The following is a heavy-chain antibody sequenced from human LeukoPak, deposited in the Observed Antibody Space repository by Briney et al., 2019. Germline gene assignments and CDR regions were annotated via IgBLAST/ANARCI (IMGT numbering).Heavy chain of an antibody. CDR2: ISSSGSTI. CDR3: ARDNTAMVDDAFDI. J-gene: IGHJ3*02. D-gene: IGHD5-18*01. V-gene: IGHV3-11*01. Sequence: GGSLRLSCAASGFTFSDYYTSWIRQAPGKGLEWVSYISSSGSTIYYADSVKGRFTISRDNAKNSLYLQMNSLRAEDTAVYYCARDNTAMVDDAFDIWGQGTMVTVSS. CDR1: GFTFSDYY.